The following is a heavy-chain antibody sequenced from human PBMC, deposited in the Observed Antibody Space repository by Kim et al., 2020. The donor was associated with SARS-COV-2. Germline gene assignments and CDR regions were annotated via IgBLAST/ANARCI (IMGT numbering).Heavy chain of an antibody. D-gene: IGHD2-2*01. V-gene: IGHV4-34*01. Sequence: LKSRVTISVDTSKNPFSLKLSSVTAADTAVYYCARGIDVVVPAVPKYFDLWGRGTLVTVSS. J-gene: IGHJ2*01. CDR3: ARGIDVVVPAVPKYFDL.